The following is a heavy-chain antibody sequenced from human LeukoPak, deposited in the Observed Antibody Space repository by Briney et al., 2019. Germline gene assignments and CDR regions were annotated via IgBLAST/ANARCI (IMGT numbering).Heavy chain of an antibody. CDR1: GYTFTSYY. CDR2: INPSGGST. D-gene: IGHD2-2*01. Sequence: ASVKVSCKASGYTFTSYYMHWVRQAPGQGLEWMGIINPSGGSTSYAQKFQGRVTMTRDTSTSTVYMELSSLRSEDTAVYYCARVMGLSYCSSTSCLGDAFDIWGQGTMVTVSS. CDR3: ARVMGLSYCSSTSCLGDAFDI. V-gene: IGHV1-46*03. J-gene: IGHJ3*02.